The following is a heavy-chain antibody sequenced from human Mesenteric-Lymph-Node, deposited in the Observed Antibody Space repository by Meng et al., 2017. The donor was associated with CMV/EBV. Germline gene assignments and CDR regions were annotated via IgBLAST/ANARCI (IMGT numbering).Heavy chain of an antibody. CDR3: ARGGGDY. CDR2: IYSGGST. CDR1: GGSFSSSSYY. V-gene: IGHV3-53*01. D-gene: IGHD5-12*01. J-gene: IGHJ4*02. Sequence: GGSLRLSCTVSGGSFSSSSYYWGWVRQAPGKGLEWVSVIYSGGSTHYADSVKGRFTISRDNSKNTLYLQMNSLRAEDTAVYYCARGGGDYWGQGTLVTVSS.